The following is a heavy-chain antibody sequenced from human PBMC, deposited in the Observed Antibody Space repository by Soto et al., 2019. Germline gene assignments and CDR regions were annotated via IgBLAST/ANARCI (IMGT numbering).Heavy chain of an antibody. CDR2: ISADNGNT. CDR3: ARCIQQDYYYGMDV. J-gene: IGHJ6*02. D-gene: IGHD5-18*01. V-gene: IGHV1-18*01. Sequence: RSARQATEQGLEWMGRISADNGNTKYAQKFRGRVTMTTDTSTSTVYMELRNLRSDDTAVYYCARCIQQDYYYGMDVWGQGTTVTVSS.